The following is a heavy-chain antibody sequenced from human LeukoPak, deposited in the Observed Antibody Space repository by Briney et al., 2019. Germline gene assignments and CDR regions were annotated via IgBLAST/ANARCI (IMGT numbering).Heavy chain of an antibody. V-gene: IGHV3-11*04. CDR3: ANSPSWSGSVDY. CDR2: ISSSGSTI. Sequence: GGSLRLSCAASGFTFSDYYMSWIRQAPGKGLEWVSYISSSGSTIYYADSVKGRFTISRDNSKNTLYLQMNSLRAEDTAVYYCANSPSWSGSVDYWGQGTLVTVSS. CDR1: GFTFSDYY. D-gene: IGHD3-3*01. J-gene: IGHJ4*02.